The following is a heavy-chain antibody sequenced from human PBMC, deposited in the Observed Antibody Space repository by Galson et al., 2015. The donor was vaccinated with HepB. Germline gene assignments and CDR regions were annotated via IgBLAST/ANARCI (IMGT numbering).Heavy chain of an antibody. V-gene: IGHV7-4-1*02. CDR2: INTNTGNP. J-gene: IGHJ4*02. CDR3: ARDLSIAAAGIPHY. CDR1: GYTFTSYA. D-gene: IGHD6-13*01. Sequence: SVKVSCKASGYTFTSYAMNWVRQAPGQGLEWMGWINTNTGNPTYAQGFTGWFVFSLDTPVSTAYLQISSLKAEDTAVYYCARDLSIAAAGIPHYWGQGTLVTVSS.